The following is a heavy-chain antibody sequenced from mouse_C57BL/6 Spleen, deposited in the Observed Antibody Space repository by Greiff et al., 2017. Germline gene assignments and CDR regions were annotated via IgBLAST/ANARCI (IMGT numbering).Heavy chain of an antibody. CDR1: GYTFTRYW. J-gene: IGHJ3*01. D-gene: IGHD2-3*01. Sequence: VQLQQPGAELVMPGASVKLSCKASGYTFTRYWMHWVKQRPGQGLEWIGEIDPSDSYTNYNQKFKGKSTLTVEKSSSTAYMQLSSLTSEDSAVYYCARGDGYYVGAYWGQGTLVTVSA. CDR3: ARGDGYYVGAY. V-gene: IGHV1-69*01. CDR2: IDPSDSYT.